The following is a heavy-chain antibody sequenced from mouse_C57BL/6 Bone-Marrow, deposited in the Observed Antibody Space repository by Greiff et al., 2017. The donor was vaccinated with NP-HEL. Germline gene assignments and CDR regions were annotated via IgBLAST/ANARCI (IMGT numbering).Heavy chain of an antibody. J-gene: IGHJ3*01. CDR1: GYTFTSYW. D-gene: IGHD4-1*01. Sequence: QVHVKQPGAELVRPGSSVKLSCKASGYTFTSYWMHWVKQRPIQGLEWIGNIDPSDSETHYNQKFKDKATLTVDKSSSTAYMQLSSLTSEDSAVYYCARLGEGFAYWGQGTLVTVSA. CDR2: IDPSDSET. CDR3: ARLGEGFAY. V-gene: IGHV1-52*01.